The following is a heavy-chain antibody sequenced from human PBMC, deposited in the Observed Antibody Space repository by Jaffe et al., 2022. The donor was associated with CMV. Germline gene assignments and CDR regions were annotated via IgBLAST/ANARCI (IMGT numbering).Heavy chain of an antibody. CDR2: IYYSGST. CDR1: GGSISSSSYY. V-gene: IGHV4-39*01. D-gene: IGHD3-10*01. J-gene: IGHJ4*02. CDR3: ARGEVWGSYYKVRGTQFDY. Sequence: QLQLQESGPGLVKPSETLSLTCTVSGGSISSSSYYWGWIRQPPGKGLEWIGSIYYSGSTYYNPSLKSRVTISVDTSKNQFSLKLSSVTAADTAVYYCARGEVWGSYYKVRGTQFDYWGQGTLVTVSS.